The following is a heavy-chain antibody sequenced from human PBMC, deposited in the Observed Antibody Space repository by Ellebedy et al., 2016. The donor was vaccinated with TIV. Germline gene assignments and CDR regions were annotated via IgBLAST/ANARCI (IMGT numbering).Heavy chain of an antibody. CDR2: IWYDGSNK. V-gene: IGHV3-33*01. CDR3: ARAADDLWTGNYYYYYGMDV. CDR1: GSTSSNYG. J-gene: IGHJ6*02. D-gene: IGHD3/OR15-3a*01. Sequence: GESLKISXAASGSTSSNYGMHWVRQTPGKGLEGVAVIWYDGSNKYYGDSMKGRFTISRGNSKNTLYLQMNSLRAEDTAVYYCARAADDLWTGNYYYYYGMDVWGQGTMVTVSS.